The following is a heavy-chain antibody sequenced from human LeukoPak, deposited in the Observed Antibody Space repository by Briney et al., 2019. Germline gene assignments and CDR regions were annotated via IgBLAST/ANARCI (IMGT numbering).Heavy chain of an antibody. J-gene: IGHJ4*02. CDR1: GFIFGNYW. V-gene: IGHV3-74*03. CDR3: AKHKENYGDSCLDDY. CDR2: INPNGITT. Sequence: GGSLRLSCAASGFIFGNYWMHWVRQAPGKGLVWVARINPNGITTTYTDSVKGRFTISRDNSENTLYLQMNSLRGEDTAVYYCAKHKENYGDSCLDDYWGQGTLVTVSS. D-gene: IGHD4-17*01.